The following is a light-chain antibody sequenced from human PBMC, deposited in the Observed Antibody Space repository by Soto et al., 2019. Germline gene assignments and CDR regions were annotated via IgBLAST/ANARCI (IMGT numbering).Light chain of an antibody. J-gene: IGKJ4*01. CDR2: GAS. V-gene: IGKV3-20*01. CDR1: QSVSSS. CDR3: QQYGSSPPLT. Sequence: EIVLTQSPGTLSLSPGERATLSCRASQSVSSSLAWYQQKPVQAPRLLIYGASSRATGIPDRFSGSGSGTDFTLTISRLEPEDFAVYYCQQYGSSPPLTFGGGTKVDI.